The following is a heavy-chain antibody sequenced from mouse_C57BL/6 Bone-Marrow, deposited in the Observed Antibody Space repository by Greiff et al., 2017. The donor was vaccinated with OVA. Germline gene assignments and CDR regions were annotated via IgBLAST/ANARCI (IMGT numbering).Heavy chain of an antibody. CDR1: GFNIKDYY. Sequence: EVQGVESGAELVKPGASVKLSCTASGFNIKDYYMHWVKQRTEQGLEWIGRIDPEDGETKYAPKFQGKATITADTSSNTAYLQLSSLTSEDTAVYYCARLNDGLLAYWGQGTLVTVSA. V-gene: IGHV14-2*01. CDR3: ARLNDGLLAY. D-gene: IGHD2-3*01. CDR2: IDPEDGET. J-gene: IGHJ3*01.